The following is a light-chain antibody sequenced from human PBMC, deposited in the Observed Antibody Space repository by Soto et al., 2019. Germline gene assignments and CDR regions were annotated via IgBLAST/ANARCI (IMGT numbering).Light chain of an antibody. CDR3: QHYGDSPPYT. J-gene: IGKJ2*01. V-gene: IGKV3-20*01. CDR1: QTLRGNF. CDR2: AAS. Sequence: EIVLTQSPGTLSLSPGQRATLSCRASQTLRGNFLAWYQQKHGQAPSLLIYAASSRAAGIPDKFSGSGSGTDFTLTIGRLEPEDFAVYYCQHYGDSPPYTFGQGTKLEIK.